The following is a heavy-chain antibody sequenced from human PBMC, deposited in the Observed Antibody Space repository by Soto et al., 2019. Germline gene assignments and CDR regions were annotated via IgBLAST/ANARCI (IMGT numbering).Heavy chain of an antibody. CDR1: GFTFSSYV. D-gene: IGHD3-9*01. Sequence: QVQLVESGGGVVQPGGSLRLSCTASGFTFSSYVMHWVRQAPGKGLQWVAVIRHDGTYQYYLDSVKGRFTISRDNSKDTLYLQMNSLRVEDKAVSYCVRDEDHLDKGLDHWGQGTLVTVSS. CDR3: VRDEDHLDKGLDH. V-gene: IGHV3-30*19. CDR2: IRHDGTYQ. J-gene: IGHJ4*02.